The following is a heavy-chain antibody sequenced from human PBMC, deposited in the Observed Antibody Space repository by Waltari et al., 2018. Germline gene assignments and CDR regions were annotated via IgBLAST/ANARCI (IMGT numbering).Heavy chain of an antibody. CDR2: IYTSGGT. D-gene: IGHD2-15*01. CDR1: GGSISSGSYY. CDR3: ASEGEGGYVDY. V-gene: IGHV4-61*02. Sequence: QVQLQESGPGLVKPSQTLSLTCTVSGGSISSGSYYWSCIRQPAGKGLEWIGRIYTSGGTNYNPSLKSRVTISVDTSNNQFSLKLSSVTAADTAVYYCASEGEGGYVDYWGQGTLVTVSS. J-gene: IGHJ4*02.